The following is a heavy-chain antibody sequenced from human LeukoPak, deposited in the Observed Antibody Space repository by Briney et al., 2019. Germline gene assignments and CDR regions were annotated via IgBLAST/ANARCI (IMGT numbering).Heavy chain of an antibody. CDR2: IYTSGST. CDR1: GGSISSYY. D-gene: IGHD3-9*01. CDR3: ARRARTVLRYFDSRVQNWFDP. J-gene: IGHJ5*02. V-gene: IGHV4-4*07. Sequence: SETLSLTCTVSGGSISSYYWSWIRQPAGKGLEWIGRIYTSGSTNYNPSLKSRVTMSVDTSKNQFSLKLSSVTAADTAVYYCARRARTVLRYFDSRVQNWFDPWGQGTLVTVSS.